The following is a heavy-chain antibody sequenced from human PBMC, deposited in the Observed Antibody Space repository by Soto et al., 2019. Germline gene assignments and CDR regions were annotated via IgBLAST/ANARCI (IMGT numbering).Heavy chain of an antibody. CDR3: ARMSGTYYVPDY. Sequence: QVQLQESGPRLVEASQTLSLTCTVSNASITSSGYYWSWVRQPPGKRLEWIGYIYHSGSTFYSPSLQSRLTMSVDTSKNQFSLTLRSVTAAETAVYHCARMSGTYYVPDYWGQGTLVTVSS. CDR2: IYHSGST. J-gene: IGHJ4*02. CDR1: NASITSSGYY. V-gene: IGHV4-31*03. D-gene: IGHD1-26*01.